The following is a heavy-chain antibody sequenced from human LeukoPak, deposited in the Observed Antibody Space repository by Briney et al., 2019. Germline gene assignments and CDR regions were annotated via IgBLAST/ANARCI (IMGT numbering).Heavy chain of an antibody. CDR3: VKQAGVY. CDR1: GFTVRNLW. V-gene: IGHV3-7*01. CDR2: IKGDGSEK. D-gene: IGHD6-19*01. Sequence: GGSLRLSCAVSGFTVRNLWMTWVRQAPGKGLECVANIKGDGSEKNYVDSVKGRFTISRDDAKNSLYLQMNSLRAEDTAVYYCVKQAGVYWGQGTLVTVSS. J-gene: IGHJ4*02.